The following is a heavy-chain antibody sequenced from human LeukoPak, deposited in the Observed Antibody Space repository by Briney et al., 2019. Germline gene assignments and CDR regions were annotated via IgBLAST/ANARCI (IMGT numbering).Heavy chain of an antibody. CDR1: GDSVSTSGAA. CDR3: ARGRASAFDV. Sequence: SQTLSLTCAISGDSVSTSGAAWHWVRQSPSRGLEWLGRTYYTSKWNTDYAVSVKSRIVVNPDTSKNQFSLQLDSVTSEDTAVYYCARGRASAFDVWGQGTMVTVSS. D-gene: IGHD6-25*01. CDR2: TYYTSKWNT. J-gene: IGHJ3*01. V-gene: IGHV6-1*01.